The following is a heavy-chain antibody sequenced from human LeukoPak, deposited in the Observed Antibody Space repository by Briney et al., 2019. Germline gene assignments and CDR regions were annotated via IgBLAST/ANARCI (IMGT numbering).Heavy chain of an antibody. Sequence: GSLRLSCAASGFTFRRYGMSWVRQPPGKGLEWIGEIYHSGSTNYNPSLKSRVTISADTSKNQFSLKLSSVTAADTAVYYCAGGLRLEYLYDYWGQGTLVTVAS. CDR1: GFTFRRYG. D-gene: IGHD5-12*01. J-gene: IGHJ4*02. CDR2: IYHSGST. V-gene: IGHV4-34*08. CDR3: AGGLRLEYLYDY.